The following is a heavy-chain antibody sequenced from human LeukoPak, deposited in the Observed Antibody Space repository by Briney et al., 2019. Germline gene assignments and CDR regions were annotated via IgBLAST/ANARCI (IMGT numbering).Heavy chain of an antibody. D-gene: IGHD6-13*01. CDR3: ARQGTIAAAGAPNFDY. V-gene: IGHV4-39*01. CDR2: INHSGST. CDR1: GGSISSSSYY. Sequence: SETLSLTCTVSGGSISSSSYYWGWIRQPPGKGLEWIGEINHSGSTNYNPSLKSRVTISVDTSKNQFSLKLSSVTAADTAVYYCARQGTIAAAGAPNFDYWGQGTLVTVSS. J-gene: IGHJ4*02.